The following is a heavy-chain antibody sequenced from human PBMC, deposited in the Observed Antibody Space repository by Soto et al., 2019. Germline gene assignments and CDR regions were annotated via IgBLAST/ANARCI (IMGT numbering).Heavy chain of an antibody. J-gene: IGHJ6*02. Sequence: SETLSLTCTVSGGSIGSSSYYWGWIRQPPGKGLEWIGSIYYSGSTYYNPSLKSRVTISVDTSKNQFSLKLSSVTAADTAVYYCASRDSGYYYGMDVWGQGTTVT. D-gene: IGHD2-21*02. CDR3: ASRDSGYYYGMDV. V-gene: IGHV4-39*01. CDR1: GGSIGSSSYY. CDR2: IYYSGST.